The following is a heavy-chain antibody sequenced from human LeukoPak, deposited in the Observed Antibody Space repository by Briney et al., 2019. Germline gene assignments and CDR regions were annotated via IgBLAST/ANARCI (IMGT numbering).Heavy chain of an antibody. J-gene: IGHJ6*03. CDR3: AKAHIGYCSSTSCYRSPYYYMDV. Sequence: GRSLRLSCAASGFTFDDYAMHWVRQAPGKGLEWVSGISWNSGRIGYADSVKGRFTISRDNAKNSLYLQMNSLRAEDTALYYCAKAHIGYCSSTSCYRSPYYYMDVWGKGTTVTVSS. V-gene: IGHV3-9*01. D-gene: IGHD2-2*01. CDR2: ISWNSGRI. CDR1: GFTFDDYA.